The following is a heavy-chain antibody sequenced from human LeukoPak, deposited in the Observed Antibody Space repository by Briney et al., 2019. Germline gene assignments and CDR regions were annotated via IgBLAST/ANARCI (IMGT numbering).Heavy chain of an antibody. CDR2: INASGGST. CDR1: GYTFTSYY. D-gene: IGHD5-24*01. Sequence: ASVKVSCKASGYTFTSYYMHWVRQAPGQGLEWMGMINASGGSTSYAQRFQGRVTMTRDTSTSTVYMELSSLRSEDTAVYYCARVGDGYNSVGFDYWGQGTLDTVSS. V-gene: IGHV1-46*01. CDR3: ARVGDGYNSVGFDY. J-gene: IGHJ4*02.